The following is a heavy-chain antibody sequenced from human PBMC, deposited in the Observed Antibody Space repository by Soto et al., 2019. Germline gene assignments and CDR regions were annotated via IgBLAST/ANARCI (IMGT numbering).Heavy chain of an antibody. CDR3: ARVPYYYYGMDV. CDR1: GYTFTSYD. Sequence: QVQLVQSGAEVKKPGASVKVSCKASGYTFTSYDNNWVRQATGQGLEWMGWMNPNSGNTGYTQKFQGRVTMTRNTSISTAYMELSSLRSEDAAVYYCARVPYYYYGMDVWGQGTTVTVSS. V-gene: IGHV1-8*01. J-gene: IGHJ6*02. CDR2: MNPNSGNT.